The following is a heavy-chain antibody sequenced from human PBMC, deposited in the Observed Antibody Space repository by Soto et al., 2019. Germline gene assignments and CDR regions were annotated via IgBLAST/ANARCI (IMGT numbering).Heavy chain of an antibody. Sequence: QLQLQESGPGLVKPSETLSLTCTVSGGSISSSSYYWGWIRQPPGKGLEWIGSIYYSGSTYYNPSLKSRVTISVDTSKNQFSLKLSSVTAADTAVYYCASMINDYSNYDGYTGFDYWGQGTLVTVSS. CDR3: ASMINDYSNYDGYTGFDY. V-gene: IGHV4-39*01. CDR2: IYYSGST. D-gene: IGHD4-4*01. CDR1: GGSISSSSYY. J-gene: IGHJ4*02.